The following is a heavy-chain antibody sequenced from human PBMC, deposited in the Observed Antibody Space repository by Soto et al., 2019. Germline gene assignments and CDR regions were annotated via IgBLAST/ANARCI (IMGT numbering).Heavy chain of an antibody. V-gene: IGHV1-69*13. Sequence: SVKVSCKASGGTFCSYAISWVRQAPGQGLEWMGGIIPIFGTANYAQKFQGRVTITADESTSTAYMELSSLRSEDTAVYYCARDLSGIVVVPAATYYYYGMGVWGQGTTVTVSS. D-gene: IGHD2-2*01. CDR1: GGTFCSYA. CDR3: ARDLSGIVVVPAATYYYYGMGV. CDR2: IIPIFGTA. J-gene: IGHJ6*02.